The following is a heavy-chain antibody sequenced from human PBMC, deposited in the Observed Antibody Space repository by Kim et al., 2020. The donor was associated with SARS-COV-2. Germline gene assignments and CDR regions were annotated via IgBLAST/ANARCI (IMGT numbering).Heavy chain of an antibody. CDR3: AKDIRGYIAVPG. D-gene: IGHD6-13*01. Sequence: GGSLRLSCAASGFTFDDYAMHWVRQAPGKGLEWVSGISWHSGSIDYADSVKGRFTISRDNAKNSLYLQMNSLRTEDTALYFCAKDIRGYIAVPGWGQGTLVTVSS. CDR1: GFTFDDYA. J-gene: IGHJ4*02. V-gene: IGHV3-9*01. CDR2: ISWHSGSI.